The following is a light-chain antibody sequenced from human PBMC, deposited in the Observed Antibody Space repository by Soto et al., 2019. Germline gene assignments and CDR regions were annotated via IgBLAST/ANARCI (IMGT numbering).Light chain of an antibody. Sequence: EIVLTQSPATLSLSPGERATLSCRASQSVSSYLAWYQQKPGQAPRLLIYDASNRATGIPARFSGSGSGTDFTLTISSLDPEDFAVYYCQQRSNWPPMYTFGQGTK. CDR2: DAS. CDR1: QSVSSY. J-gene: IGKJ2*01. CDR3: QQRSNWPPMYT. V-gene: IGKV3-11*01.